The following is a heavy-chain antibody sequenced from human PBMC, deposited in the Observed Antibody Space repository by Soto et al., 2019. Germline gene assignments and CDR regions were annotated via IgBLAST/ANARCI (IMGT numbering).Heavy chain of an antibody. CDR3: ARPPYSASYYYFDQ. J-gene: IGHJ4*02. V-gene: IGHV5-51*01. Sequence: SLTISCKASGYSFTSYWIGWVRQMPGKGLEWMGIIYPGDSDTIYSPSFQGQVTISADKSISTAYLQWNSLKASDTAMYYCARPPYSASYYYFDQWGQGTPVTVSS. D-gene: IGHD1-26*01. CDR2: IYPGDSDT. CDR1: GYSFTSYW.